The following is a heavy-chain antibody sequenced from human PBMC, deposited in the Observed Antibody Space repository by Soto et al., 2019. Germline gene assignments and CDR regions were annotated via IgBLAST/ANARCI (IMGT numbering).Heavy chain of an antibody. J-gene: IGHJ5*02. V-gene: IGHV4-31*03. CDR1: GGSISSGGYY. CDR3: VRDGTKTLRDWFDP. Sequence: SETLSLTCTVSGGSISSGGYYWSWIRQHPGKGLEWIGYIYYSGSTDYNPSLKSRVMMSVDTSKKQFSLRLRSVTAADTAVYYCVRDGTKTLRDWFDPWGQGISVTVSS. CDR2: IYYSGST. D-gene: IGHD1-1*01.